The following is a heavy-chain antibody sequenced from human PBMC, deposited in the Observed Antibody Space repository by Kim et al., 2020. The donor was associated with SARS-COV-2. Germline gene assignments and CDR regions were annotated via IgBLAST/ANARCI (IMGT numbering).Heavy chain of an antibody. CDR2: T. D-gene: IGHD2-21*02. CDR3: ARDGGDNYFDY. V-gene: IGHV4-31*02. Sequence: TYYNPSLKSRVTISVDTSKNQFSLKLSSVTAADTAVYYCARDGGDNYFDYWGQGTLVTVSS. J-gene: IGHJ4*02.